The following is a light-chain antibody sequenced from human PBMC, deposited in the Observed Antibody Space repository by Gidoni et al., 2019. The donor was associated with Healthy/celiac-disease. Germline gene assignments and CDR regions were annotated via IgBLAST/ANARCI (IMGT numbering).Light chain of an antibody. V-gene: IGKV1-39*01. Sequence: HGSQAPSARSASVGDRVTITCRASQSMSSYLNWHQQHPGKAPKLLIYAASSLQSGGPSRFSVSGFRTDFTLTLRSLKSEYFATFHRAPCYSTPRTFGQGTKVEIK. J-gene: IGKJ1*01. CDR1: QSMSSY. CDR3: APCYSTPRT. CDR2: AAS.